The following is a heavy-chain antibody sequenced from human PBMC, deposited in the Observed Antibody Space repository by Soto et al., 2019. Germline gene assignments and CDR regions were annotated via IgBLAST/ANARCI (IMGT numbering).Heavy chain of an antibody. Sequence: SETLSLTCGVSGYSITSGFYWGWVRQSPGKGLEWIGTISYSAKTFYNPSLASRFSMAVDSSKNQFSLRLTPVTAADTALYYCTRGAGAPWVRFDSWGRGILVTVSS. CDR2: ISYSAKT. D-gene: IGHD3-16*01. V-gene: IGHV4-38-2*01. CDR3: TRGAGAPWVRFDS. J-gene: IGHJ4*02. CDR1: GYSITSGFY.